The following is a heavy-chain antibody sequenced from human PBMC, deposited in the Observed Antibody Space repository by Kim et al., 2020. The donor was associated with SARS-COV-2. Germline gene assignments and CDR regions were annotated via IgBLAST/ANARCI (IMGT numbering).Heavy chain of an antibody. J-gene: IGHJ3*02. CDR2: IYPGDSDT. V-gene: IGHV5-51*01. CDR3: ARTGYRPYYYDSSGPPGGAFDI. D-gene: IGHD3-22*01. CDR1: GYSFTSYW. Sequence: GESLKISCQGSGYSFTSYWIGWVRQMPGKGLEWMGIIYPGDSDTRYSPSFQGQVTISADKSISTAYLQWSSLKASDTAMYYCARTGYRPYYYDSSGPPGGAFDIWGQGTMVTVSS.